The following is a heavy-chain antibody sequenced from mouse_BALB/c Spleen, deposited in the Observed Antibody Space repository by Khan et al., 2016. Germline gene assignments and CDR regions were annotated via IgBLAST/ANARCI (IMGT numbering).Heavy chain of an antibody. J-gene: IGHJ1*01. CDR3: ASFYGNYRGYFDV. CDR1: GDSITSGY. CDR2: ISYSTST. V-gene: IGHV3-8*02. Sequence: EVQLQESGPSLVKPSQTLSLTCSVTGDSITSGYWNWIRKFPGNKLEYMGYISYSTSTYYNPSLKSRLSITRDTSKNQYYLQLNSVTSEDTATYYCASFYGNYRGYFDVWGAGTTVTVSS. D-gene: IGHD2-1*01.